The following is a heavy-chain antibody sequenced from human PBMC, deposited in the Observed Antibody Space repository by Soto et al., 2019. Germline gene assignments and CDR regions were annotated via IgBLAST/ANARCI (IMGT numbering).Heavy chain of an antibody. D-gene: IGHD1-26*01. CDR3: ARGEQYSGRIFDY. CDR2: TYYRSKWYY. CDR1: GYSVSSNSAG. Sequence: PSHTLSLTCAITGYSVSSNSAGWRLVRQSPSRGLEWLGRTYYRSKWYYEYAVSVRGRITINPDTSKNQYSLQLNSVTPEDTAVYFCARGEQYSGRIFDYWGQGTLVTVS. V-gene: IGHV6-1*01. J-gene: IGHJ4*01.